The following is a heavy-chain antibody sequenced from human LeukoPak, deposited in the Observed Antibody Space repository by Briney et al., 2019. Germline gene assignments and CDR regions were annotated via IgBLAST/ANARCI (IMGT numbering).Heavy chain of an antibody. D-gene: IGHD2-15*01. Sequence: PGRSLRLSCAASGFTFSSYAMHWVRQAPGKGLEWVAVISYDGSNKYYADSVKGRFTISRDNSKNTLYLQMNSLRAEDTAVYYCAKDRSGESDYWGQGTLVTVSS. CDR2: ISYDGSNK. V-gene: IGHV3-30-3*01. CDR3: AKDRSGESDY. CDR1: GFTFSSYA. J-gene: IGHJ4*02.